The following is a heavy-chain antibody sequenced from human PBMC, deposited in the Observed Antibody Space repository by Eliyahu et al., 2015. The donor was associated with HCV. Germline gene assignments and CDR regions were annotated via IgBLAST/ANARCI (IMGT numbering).Heavy chain of an antibody. V-gene: IGHV3-30*18. Sequence: QVQLVESGGGVVQPGRSLRLSCAASGFTFSSYGMHWVRQAPGKGLEWVAVISYDGSNKYYADSVKGRFTISRDNSKNTLYLQMNSLRAEDTAVYYCAKGGEDIVVVVAATPNPYFDYWGQGTLVTVSS. CDR2: ISYDGSNK. CDR1: GFTFSSYG. D-gene: IGHD2-15*01. CDR3: AKGGEDIVVVVAATPNPYFDY. J-gene: IGHJ4*02.